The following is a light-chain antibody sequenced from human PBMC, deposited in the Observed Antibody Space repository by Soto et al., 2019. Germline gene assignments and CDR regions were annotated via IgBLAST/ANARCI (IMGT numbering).Light chain of an antibody. CDR3: QQYYSYPRT. CDR1: QGISSY. Sequence: AIRMTQSPSSFSASTGDRVTITCRASQGISSYLAWYQQKPGKAPKLLIYAASTFESGVPSRFSGSGSGTDFTLTTSCLQSEDFATYYCQQYYSYPRTFGQGTKLEIK. J-gene: IGKJ2*02. CDR2: AAS. V-gene: IGKV1-8*01.